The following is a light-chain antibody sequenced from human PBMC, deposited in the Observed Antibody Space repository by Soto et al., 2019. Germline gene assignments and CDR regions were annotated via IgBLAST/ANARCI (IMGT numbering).Light chain of an antibody. CDR3: QQYGSSPPIT. J-gene: IGKJ5*01. CDR2: ATS. V-gene: IGKV3-20*01. CDR1: QSVSSGY. Sequence: EIVLTQSPGALSLSPGERATLSCRASQSVSSGYLSWYQQKPGQAPRLLIFATSRRATGIPDRFSGRGSGTDFTVTISRLETEDVAVYFCQQYGSSPPITVGQGTRLEIK.